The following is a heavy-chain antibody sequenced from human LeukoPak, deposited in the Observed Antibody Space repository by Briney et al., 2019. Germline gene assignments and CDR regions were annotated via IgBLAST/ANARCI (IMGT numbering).Heavy chain of an antibody. V-gene: IGHV4-59*01. D-gene: IGHD3-10*01. CDR1: GGPINLYY. Sequence: SETLSLTCTVSGGPINLYYWSWIRQPPGKGLEWIGYFYDTRSPKYNPSLERRVTISVDMSRKQFSLNISSVTTADTAVYYCARGRGSLTYWGQGTLATVSS. CDR3: ARGRGSLTY. CDR2: FYDTRSP. J-gene: IGHJ4*02.